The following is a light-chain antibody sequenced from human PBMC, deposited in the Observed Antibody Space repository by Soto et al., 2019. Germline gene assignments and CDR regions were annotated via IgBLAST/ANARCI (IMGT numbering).Light chain of an antibody. V-gene: IGKV1-5*01. CDR1: QSINIW. Sequence: DIQMTQSPSTLSASVGDRVTITCRASQSINIWLAWYQQKPGKAPKVLIYDASSLKIGVPSRFSGSGSETEFTLTISSLQPDDFAPYYCQQYKSYSWTFGQGTKVDIK. J-gene: IGKJ1*01. CDR2: DAS. CDR3: QQYKSYSWT.